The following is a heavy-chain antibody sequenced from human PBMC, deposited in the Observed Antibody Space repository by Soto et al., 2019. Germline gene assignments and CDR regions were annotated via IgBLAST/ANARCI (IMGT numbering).Heavy chain of an antibody. V-gene: IGHV1-69*01. CDR1: EGTFNSHV. J-gene: IGHJ6*02. CDR3: ARGGTLYESSQKYYQYGLDV. Sequence: QVQLVQSRSEVKKPGSSVRVSCRASEGTFNSHVVSWVRQAPGQGLQWMGGILPLFGTTNYAHQLEGRVTITADSSTGTSFLELSGLTPGDTAVYYCARGGTLYESSQKYYQYGLDVWGQGTTVIVSS. D-gene: IGHD2-15*01. CDR2: ILPLFGTT.